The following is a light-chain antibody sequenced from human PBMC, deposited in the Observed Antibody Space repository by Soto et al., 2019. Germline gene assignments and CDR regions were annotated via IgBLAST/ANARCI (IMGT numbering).Light chain of an antibody. CDR1: ESVGSY. J-gene: IGKJ3*01. V-gene: IGKV3-11*01. CDR3: QQRSIWPPFT. CDR2: DAS. Sequence: EIVLTQSPATLSLSPGERATLSCRASESVGSYLAWYQQKPGQPPRLLIFDASNRAAGIPARFSGSGSGTDFTLTISSLEPEDFAVYYCQQRSIWPPFTFGPGTKVDIK.